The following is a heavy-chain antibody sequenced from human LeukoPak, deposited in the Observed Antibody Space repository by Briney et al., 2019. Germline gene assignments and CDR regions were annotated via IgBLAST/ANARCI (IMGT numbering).Heavy chain of an antibody. D-gene: IGHD5-24*01. V-gene: IGHV1-18*01. CDR1: GYTFSNYI. CDR3: ARGHKSWLPQPPHY. Sequence: ASVKVSCKASGYTFSNYIITWVRQAPGQGLEWMGWISAYNGNTNYAQSFQDRVTMTTDTSTTTAYIEVRSLTSDDAAVYYCARGHKSWLPQPPHYWGQGTLVTVSS. J-gene: IGHJ4*02. CDR2: ISAYNGNT.